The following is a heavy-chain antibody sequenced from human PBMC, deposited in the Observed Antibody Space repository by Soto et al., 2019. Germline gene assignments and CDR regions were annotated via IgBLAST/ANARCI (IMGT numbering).Heavy chain of an antibody. V-gene: IGHV3-33*06. Sequence: QVQLVESGGGVVQPGRSLRLSCAASGFTFSSYGMHWVRQAPGKGLEWVAVIWYDGSNKYYADSVKGRFTISRDNSKNTLYLQMNSLRAEDTAVYYCAKGLGADCGSATPDYWGQGTLVTVSS. CDR1: GFTFSSYG. CDR3: AKGLGADCGSATPDY. CDR2: IWYDGSNK. D-gene: IGHD3-10*01. J-gene: IGHJ4*02.